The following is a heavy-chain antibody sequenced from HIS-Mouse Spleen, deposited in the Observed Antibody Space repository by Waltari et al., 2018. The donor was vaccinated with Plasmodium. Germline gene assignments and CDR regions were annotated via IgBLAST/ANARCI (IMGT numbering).Heavy chain of an antibody. CDR3: ARGLRGHYWYFDL. CDR1: GGSFSGSY. CDR2: INHSGST. D-gene: IGHD3-10*01. Sequence: QVQLQQWGAGLLKPSETLSLTCAVYGGSFSGSYWSWIRQPPGQGLEWIGEINHSGSTNYNPALKRRVTRSVDTAKNQFSLKRSSVTAADTAVYYCARGLRGHYWYFDLWGRGTLVTVSS. V-gene: IGHV4-34*01. J-gene: IGHJ2*01.